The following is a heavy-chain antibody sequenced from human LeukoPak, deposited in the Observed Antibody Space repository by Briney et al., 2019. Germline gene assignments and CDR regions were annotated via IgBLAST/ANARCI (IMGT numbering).Heavy chain of an antibody. J-gene: IGHJ4*02. D-gene: IGHD6-19*01. Sequence: PGGSLRLSCAASGFTFSSYWMSWVRQAPGKGLEWVANIKKDGSEKYYVDSVKGRFTISRDNAKNSLYLQMNSLRAEDTAVYYCARDRGYSSFDYWGQGTLVTVSS. CDR1: GFTFSSYW. CDR2: IKKDGSEK. V-gene: IGHV3-7*01. CDR3: ARDRGYSSFDY.